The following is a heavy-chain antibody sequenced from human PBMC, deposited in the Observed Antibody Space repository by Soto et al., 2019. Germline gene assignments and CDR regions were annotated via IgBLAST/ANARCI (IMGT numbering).Heavy chain of an antibody. Sequence: GGSLRLSCAASGFTFSSYGMHWVRQAPGKGLEWVAVIWYDGSNKYYADSVKGRFTISRDNSKNTLYLQMNSLRAEDTAVYYCARSLGGTVFEGFAFDIWGQGTMVTVSS. V-gene: IGHV3-33*01. CDR1: GFTFSSYG. CDR3: ARSLGGTVFEGFAFDI. D-gene: IGHD1-26*01. J-gene: IGHJ3*02. CDR2: IWYDGSNK.